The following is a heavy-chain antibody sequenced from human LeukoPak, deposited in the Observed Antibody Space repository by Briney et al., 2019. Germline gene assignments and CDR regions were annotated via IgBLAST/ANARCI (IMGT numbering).Heavy chain of an antibody. Sequence: SETLSLTCTVSGGSINNYYWSWIRQPAGKGLEWIGRINASGRTNYNPSLKSRVTMSVDTSKNQFSLKVNSVTAADTAVYYCAREYGDFDYWGQGTLVTVSS. CDR2: INASGRT. CDR1: GGSINNYY. CDR3: AREYGDFDY. J-gene: IGHJ4*02. D-gene: IGHD4-17*01. V-gene: IGHV4-4*07.